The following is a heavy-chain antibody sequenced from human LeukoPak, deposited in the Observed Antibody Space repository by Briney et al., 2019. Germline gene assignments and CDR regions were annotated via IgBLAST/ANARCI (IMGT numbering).Heavy chain of an antibody. CDR1: GGSVSSSSFY. V-gene: IGHV4-39*07. CDR2: IFYSGST. J-gene: IGHJ3*02. CDR3: ARDITLLWFGPDAFDI. Sequence: SETLSLTCTVSGGSVSSSSFYWAWIRQPPGMRLEWIGSIFYSGSTYYNPSVKSRVTISIDTSKNQFSPKLTSVTAADTAVYYCARDITLLWFGPDAFDIWGQGTMVTVSS. D-gene: IGHD3-10*01.